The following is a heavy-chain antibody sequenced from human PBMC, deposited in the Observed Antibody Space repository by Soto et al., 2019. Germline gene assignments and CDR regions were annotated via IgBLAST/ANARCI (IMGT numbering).Heavy chain of an antibody. Sequence: QVQLEQSGAEVKEPGASVRVSCKASLYSFTSYGISWVRQAPGQGLEWMGWISAYNGDTNYAQKFQGRGTMTTDTSTSTAYMDLRSLRSDDTAVYFCARDGSSNYDILTGYYMGHYLDYWGQGTLVTVSS. J-gene: IGHJ4*02. D-gene: IGHD3-9*01. CDR3: ARDGSSNYDILTGYYMGHYLDY. V-gene: IGHV1-18*01. CDR2: ISAYNGDT. CDR1: LYSFTSYG.